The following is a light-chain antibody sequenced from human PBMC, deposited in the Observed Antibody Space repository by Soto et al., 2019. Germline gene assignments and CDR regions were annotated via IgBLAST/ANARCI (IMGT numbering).Light chain of an antibody. CDR1: NGDIGAYNF. CDR3: CSDAGSVTWV. CDR2: DAS. J-gene: IGLJ3*02. V-gene: IGLV2-11*01. Sequence: QSALTQPRSVSGSPGQSVTISCTGTNGDIGAYNFVSWYQRHPGKAPKLMIYDASKRPSGVPDRFSASKSGNTASLTISGLQAEDEDDYYCCSDAGSVTWVFGGGTKLTVL.